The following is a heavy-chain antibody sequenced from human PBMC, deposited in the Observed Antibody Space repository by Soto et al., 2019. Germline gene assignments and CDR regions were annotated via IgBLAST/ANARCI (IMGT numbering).Heavy chain of an antibody. V-gene: IGHV1-69*13. CDR3: ARDSFTYDILTGRFDY. CDR2: IIPIFGTA. J-gene: IGHJ4*02. Sequence: SVKVSFKASGGTFSSYAISWVRQAPGQGLEWMGGIIPIFGTANYAQKFQGRVTITADESTSTAYMELSSLRSEDTAVYYCARDSFTYDILTGRFDYWGQGTLVTVSS. CDR1: GGTFSSYA. D-gene: IGHD3-9*01.